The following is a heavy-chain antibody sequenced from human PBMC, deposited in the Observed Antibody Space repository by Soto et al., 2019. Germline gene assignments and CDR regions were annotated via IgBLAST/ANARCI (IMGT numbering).Heavy chain of an antibody. CDR2: ISWNSGSI. J-gene: IGHJ6*03. CDR1: GFTFDDYA. D-gene: IGHD2-15*01. CDR3: AKDAGGGEYYMDV. V-gene: IGHV3-9*01. Sequence: EVQLVESGGGWVQPGRSLRLSCAASGFTFDDYAMHWVRQAPGKGLEWVSGISWNSGSIGYADSVKGRFTISRDNAKNSLYLQMNSLRAEDTALYYCAKDAGGGEYYMDVWGKGTTVTVSS.